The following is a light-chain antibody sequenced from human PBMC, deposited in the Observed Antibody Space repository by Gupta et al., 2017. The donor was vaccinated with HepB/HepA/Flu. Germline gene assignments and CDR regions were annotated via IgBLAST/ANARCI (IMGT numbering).Light chain of an antibody. CDR2: WAS. J-gene: IGKJ1*01. CDR3: QQYYSSWT. V-gene: IGKV4-1*01. Sequence: IVMTQSPDSLAVSLGERATINCKSSQSVLYSSDNQNYLAWFQQKPGQPPKLLIYWASARESGVPDRFRGSGSGKDFTLTISSLQAEDVAVYYCQQYYSSWTFGQGTKVEIK. CDR1: QSVLYSSDNQNY.